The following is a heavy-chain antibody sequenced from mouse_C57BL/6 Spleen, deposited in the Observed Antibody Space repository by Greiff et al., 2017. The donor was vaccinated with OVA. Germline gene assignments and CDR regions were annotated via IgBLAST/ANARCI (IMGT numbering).Heavy chain of an antibody. D-gene: IGHD2-4*01. V-gene: IGHV1-5*01. J-gene: IGHJ3*01. CDR1: GYTFTSYW. CDR3: TRCDYDPAWFAY. CDR2: IYPGNSDT. Sequence: VQLQQSGTVLARPGASVKMSCKTSGYTFTSYWMHWVKQRPGQGLEWIGAIYPGNSDTSYNQKFKGKAKLTAVTSDSTAYMELSSLTNEDSAVYYCTRCDYDPAWFAYWGQGTLVTVSA.